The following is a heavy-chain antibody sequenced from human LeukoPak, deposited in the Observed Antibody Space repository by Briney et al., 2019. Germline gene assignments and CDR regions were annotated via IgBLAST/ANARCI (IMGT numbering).Heavy chain of an antibody. CDR3: ARDHCAGDCYIPAGAFDS. CDR2: IYYSGST. D-gene: IGHD2-21*02. Sequence: SQTLSLTCTVAGGSISSYYWRWIRQPPGKGLGWIGYIYYSGSTNYNPSLMSRVTISADTSKNQFSLKLSSVTAAEPSVYYCARDHCAGDCYIPAGAFDSWGKGTMVTASS. V-gene: IGHV4-59*01. CDR1: GGSISSYY. J-gene: IGHJ3*02.